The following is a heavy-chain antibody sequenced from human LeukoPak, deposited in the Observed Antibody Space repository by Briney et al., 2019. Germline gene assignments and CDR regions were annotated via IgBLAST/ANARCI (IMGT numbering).Heavy chain of an antibody. Sequence: SETLSLTCAVYGGSFSGYYWSWIRQPPGKGLEWIGEINRSGSTNYNPSLKSRVTISVDTSKNQFSLKLSSVTAADTAVYYCATSGWYLLPGVYWGQGTLVTVSS. D-gene: IGHD6-19*01. V-gene: IGHV4-34*01. CDR3: ATSGWYLLPGVY. CDR1: GGSFSGYY. J-gene: IGHJ4*02. CDR2: INRSGST.